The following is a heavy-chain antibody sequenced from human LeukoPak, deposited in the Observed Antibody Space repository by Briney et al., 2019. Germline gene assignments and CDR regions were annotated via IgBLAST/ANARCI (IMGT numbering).Heavy chain of an antibody. D-gene: IGHD6-13*01. CDR3: VKEKAGSPFFDY. CDR2: FIWNSGRI. CDR1: GVTFDDYA. Sequence: GGSLRLSCAASGVTFDDYAMHWARQAPGKGLEWVSGFIWNSGRIGYADSVKGRFTISRDNAKNSLYLQMNSLRPEDTALYYCVKEKAGSPFFDYWGRGTLVTVSS. J-gene: IGHJ4*02. V-gene: IGHV3-9*01.